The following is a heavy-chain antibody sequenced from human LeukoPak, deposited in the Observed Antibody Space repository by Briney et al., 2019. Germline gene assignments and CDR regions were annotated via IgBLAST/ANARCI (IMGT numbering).Heavy chain of an antibody. CDR2: IWYDGSNK. CDR3: ARDRAAAYFDY. J-gene: IGHJ4*02. D-gene: IGHD6-13*01. Sequence: PGGSLRLSCAASSYPFSSYGMHWVRQAPGKGLEWVAVIWYDGSNKYYADSVKGRFTISRDNSKNTLYLQMNSLRAEDTAVYYCARDRAAAYFDYWGQGTLVTVSS. CDR1: SYPFSSYG. V-gene: IGHV3-33*01.